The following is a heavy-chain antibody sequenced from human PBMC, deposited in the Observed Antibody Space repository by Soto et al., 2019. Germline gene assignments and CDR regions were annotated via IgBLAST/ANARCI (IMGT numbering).Heavy chain of an antibody. Sequence: QVQLVQSGAEVRKPGASVKISCKTSGYTFIDYAIHWVRQAPGQRLECMGWINGGNGKTFYSQNFQGRFTITKDTSATTAYMELSTLRFEDTAVYYWARDWMHSGFDYWGQGTLVTVSS. V-gene: IGHV1-3*01. CDR2: INGGNGKT. D-gene: IGHD3-10*01. CDR1: GYTFIDYA. J-gene: IGHJ4*02. CDR3: ARDWMHSGFDY.